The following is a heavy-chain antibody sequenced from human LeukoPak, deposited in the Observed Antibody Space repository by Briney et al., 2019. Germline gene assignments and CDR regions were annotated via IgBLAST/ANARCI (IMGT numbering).Heavy chain of an antibody. CDR3: ARVSPAAAGPIDY. CDR2: INPNSGGT. D-gene: IGHD6-13*01. J-gene: IGHJ4*02. V-gene: IGHV1-2*02. Sequence: ASVKVSCKASGYTFTGYYMHWVRQAPGQGLEWMGWINPNSGGTNYAQKFQGRVTMTRDTSISTAYMELSRLRSDDTAVYYCARVSPAAAGPIDYWGQGTLVTVSS. CDR1: GYTFTGYY.